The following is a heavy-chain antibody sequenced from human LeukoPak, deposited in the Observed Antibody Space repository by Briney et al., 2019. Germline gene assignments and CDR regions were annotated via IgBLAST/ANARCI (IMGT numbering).Heavy chain of an antibody. CDR2: VKSKTDGGTT. Sequence: GGSLRLSGAASGFTFSNAWMSWVRQAPGKGLEWIGRVKSKTDGGTTDYAAPVKGRFTISRDDSKNTPYLQMNSLKTEDTAVYYCTTDPSFMPRAYYGMDVWGQGTTVTVSS. CDR3: TTDPSFMPRAYYGMDV. J-gene: IGHJ6*02. V-gene: IGHV3-15*01. D-gene: IGHD2-2*01. CDR1: GFTFSNAW.